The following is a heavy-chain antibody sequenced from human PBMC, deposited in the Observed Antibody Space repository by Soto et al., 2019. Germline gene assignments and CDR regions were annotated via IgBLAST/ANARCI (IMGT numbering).Heavy chain of an antibody. Sequence: SVKVSCKASGGTFSSYAISWVRQAPGQGLEWMGGIIPIFGTANYAQKFQGRVTITADESTSTAYMELSSLRSEDTAVYYCARGESAGSHNWFDPWGQGTLVTVSS. V-gene: IGHV1-69*13. J-gene: IGHJ5*02. D-gene: IGHD3-10*01. CDR1: GGTFSSYA. CDR2: IIPIFGTA. CDR3: ARGESAGSHNWFDP.